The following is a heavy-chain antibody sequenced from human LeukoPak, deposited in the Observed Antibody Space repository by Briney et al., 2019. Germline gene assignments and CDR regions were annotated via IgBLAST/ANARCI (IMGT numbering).Heavy chain of an antibody. CDR1: GFTVSSNY. J-gene: IGHJ5*02. CDR2: IYSGGST. CDR3: ARDRGGRGRWLPGWFDP. Sequence: PGGSLRLSCAASGFTVSSNYMSWVRQAPGKGLEWVSVIYSGGSTYYADSVKGRFTISRDNSKNTLYLQMNSLRAEDTAVYYCARDRGGRGRWLPGWFDPWGQGTLVTVSS. D-gene: IGHD5-24*01. V-gene: IGHV3-66*01.